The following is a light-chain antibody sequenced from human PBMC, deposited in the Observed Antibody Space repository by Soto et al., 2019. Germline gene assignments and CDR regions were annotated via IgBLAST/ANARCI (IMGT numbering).Light chain of an antibody. V-gene: IGKV3-20*01. CDR3: QQYGSASIT. CDR2: GAS. CDR1: QSISRIY. J-gene: IGKJ5*01. Sequence: PGERATLSCRASQSISRIYLAWYQQKPGQAPRLLIYGASGRATGVPDRFSGSGSGTDFTLTIDRLEPEDFAVYYCQQYGSASITFGQGTRLEI.